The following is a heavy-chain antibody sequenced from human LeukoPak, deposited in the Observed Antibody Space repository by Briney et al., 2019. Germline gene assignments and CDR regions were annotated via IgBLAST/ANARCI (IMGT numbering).Heavy chain of an antibody. CDR3: ARGGITGTTQAY. J-gene: IGHJ4*02. V-gene: IGHV1-46*01. Sequence: ASVKVSCKASGYTFTSYFMHWMRQAPGQGPEWMGIINPRGGSTDYSQKFQDRVTMTSDTSTSTVYMELRSLRSEDTAVYYCARGGITGTTQAYWGQGTLVTVSS. CDR2: INPRGGST. D-gene: IGHD1-20*01. CDR1: GYTFTSYF.